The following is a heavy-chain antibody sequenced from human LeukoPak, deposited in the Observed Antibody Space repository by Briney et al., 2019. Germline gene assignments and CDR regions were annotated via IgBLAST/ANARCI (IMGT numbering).Heavy chain of an antibody. Sequence: PGGSLRLSCAASGFTFSSYAMHWVRQAPGKGLEWVAVISYDGSNKYYADSVKGRFTISRDNSKNTLYLQMGSLRAEDMAVYYCARGAGISSSWYGDYYMDVWGKGTTVTVSS. V-gene: IGHV3-30*15. CDR1: GFTFSSYA. D-gene: IGHD6-13*01. CDR2: ISYDGSNK. J-gene: IGHJ6*03. CDR3: ARGAGISSSWYGDYYMDV.